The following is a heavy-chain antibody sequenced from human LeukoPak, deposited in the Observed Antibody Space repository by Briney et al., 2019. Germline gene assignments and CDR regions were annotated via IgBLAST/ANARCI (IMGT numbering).Heavy chain of an antibody. D-gene: IGHD5-24*01. V-gene: IGHV4-31*03. J-gene: IGHJ4*02. Sequence: PSETQSLTCTVSGASISSGGYYWTWIRQHPGKGLEWIGYIYYSGSTYYNPSLKSRITMSLDTSKNQFSLKLSSVTAADTAVYYCARAGPWLQSSPINYWGQGTLVTVSS. CDR3: ARAGPWLQSSPINY. CDR2: IYYSGST. CDR1: GASISSGGYY.